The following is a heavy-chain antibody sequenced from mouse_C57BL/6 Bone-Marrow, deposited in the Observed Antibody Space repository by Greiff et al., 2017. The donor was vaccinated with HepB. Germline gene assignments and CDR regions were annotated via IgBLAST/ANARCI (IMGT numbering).Heavy chain of an antibody. CDR2: IDPSDSYT. D-gene: IGHD2-4*01. J-gene: IGHJ4*01. CDR3: ARSIYYEYDDFLYYAMDY. V-gene: IGHV1-59*01. Sequence: QVQLQQPGAELVRPGTSVKLSCKASGYTFTSYWMHWVKQRPGQGLEWIGVIDPSDSYTNYNQKFKGKATLTVDTSSSTAYMQLSSLTSEDSAVYYCARSIYYEYDDFLYYAMDYWGQGTSVTVSS. CDR1: GYTFTSYW.